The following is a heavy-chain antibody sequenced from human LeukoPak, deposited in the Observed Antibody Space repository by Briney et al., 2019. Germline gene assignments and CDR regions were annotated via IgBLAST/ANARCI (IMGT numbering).Heavy chain of an antibody. V-gene: IGHV4-34*01. Sequence: PSETLSLTCAVYGGSFSGYYWSWIRQPPGKGLEWLGEINHSGSTYYNPSLKSRVTISVDTSKNQFSLKLSSVTAADTAVYYCARDPYGDSNMDVWGKGTTVTVSS. J-gene: IGHJ6*03. CDR3: ARDPYGDSNMDV. CDR1: GGSFSGYY. CDR2: INHSGST. D-gene: IGHD4-17*01.